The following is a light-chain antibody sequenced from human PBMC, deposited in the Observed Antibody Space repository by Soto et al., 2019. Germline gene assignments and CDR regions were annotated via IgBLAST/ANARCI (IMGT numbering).Light chain of an antibody. Sequence: QSMLTQPPSVSGAPGQRVTISCTGSSSNIGAGYAVHWYQQLPGTAPKLLIYGNSNRPSGVPDRVSGSKSGTSAALAITGLQAEDEADYYCQSYDSSLSGWVFGGGTKLTVL. V-gene: IGLV1-40*01. CDR2: GNS. J-gene: IGLJ3*02. CDR3: QSYDSSLSGWV. CDR1: SSNIGAGYA.